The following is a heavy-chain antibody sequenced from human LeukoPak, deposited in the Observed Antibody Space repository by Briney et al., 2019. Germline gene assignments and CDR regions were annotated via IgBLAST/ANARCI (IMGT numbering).Heavy chain of an antibody. V-gene: IGHV3-7*01. CDR1: GFTLGTYW. Sequence: GGSLKLSCTASGFTLGTYWMTWVRQAPGKGLEGVANIKQDGSEKYYVDSVKGRFTISRDNAKNSLYLQMNSLRAEDTAVYYCARIYCSSTNCYRHFDYWGQGTLVTVSS. J-gene: IGHJ4*02. CDR2: IKQDGSEK. CDR3: ARIYCSSTNCYRHFDY. D-gene: IGHD2-2*01.